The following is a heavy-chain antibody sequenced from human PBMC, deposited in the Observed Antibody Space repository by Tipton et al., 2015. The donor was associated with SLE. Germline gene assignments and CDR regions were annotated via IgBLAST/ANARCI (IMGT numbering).Heavy chain of an antibody. CDR3: ARHYYGVDYYGLDV. Sequence: TLSLTCTVSGVSIDHYYWSWIRQPPGKGLEWIGHIYYSGSTKYNPSLRSRVTISVDTSKNQFSLKLSSVTAADTAVYYCARHYYGVDYYGLDVWGQGTTVTVSS. CDR1: GVSIDHYY. D-gene: IGHD3-22*01. V-gene: IGHV4-59*08. J-gene: IGHJ6*02. CDR2: IYYSGST.